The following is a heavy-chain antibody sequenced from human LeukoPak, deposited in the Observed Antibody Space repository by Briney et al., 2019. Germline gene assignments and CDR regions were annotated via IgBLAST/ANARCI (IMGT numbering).Heavy chain of an antibody. D-gene: IGHD3-10*01. CDR1: GGTFSSYA. J-gene: IGHJ4*02. CDR3: ARDTRPTYYYGSGSYFPFDY. Sequence: GASVKVSCKASGGTFSSYAISWVRQAPGQGLEWMGGIIPIFGTANYAQKFQGRVTITADKSTSTAYMELSSLRSEDTAVYYCARDTRPTYYYGSGSYFPFDYWGQGTLVTVSS. CDR2: IIPIFGTA. V-gene: IGHV1-69*06.